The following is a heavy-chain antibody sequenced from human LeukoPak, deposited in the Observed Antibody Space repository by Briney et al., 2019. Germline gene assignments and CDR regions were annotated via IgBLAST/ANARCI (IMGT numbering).Heavy chain of an antibody. CDR1: GESGKSNSVT. CDR2: TYYRSTWYN. CDR3: ARRLTQYDCFDP. J-gene: IGHJ5*02. Sequence: TCCNSGESGKSNSVTWHWIRKKPSRGLEWLGRTYYRSTWYNDYAVSVRGRITVNPDTSKNQFSLHLNSVTPEDTAVYYCARRLTQYDCFDPWGQGILVTVSS. V-gene: IGHV6-1*01. D-gene: IGHD2-2*01.